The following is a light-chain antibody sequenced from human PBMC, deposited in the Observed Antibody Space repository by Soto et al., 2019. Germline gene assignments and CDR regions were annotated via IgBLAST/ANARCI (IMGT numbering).Light chain of an antibody. CDR1: SSDVGAYTS. CDR2: EVS. J-gene: IGLJ1*01. Sequence: QSVLTQPASVSGSPGQSITISCTGTSSDVGAYTSVSWYQQHPGKAPKLIIYEVSNRPPGVSTRFSGSKSASTASLTISGLRAEDEAHYYCNSQRSSDTRVFGPGTRSPS. CDR3: NSQRSSDTRV. V-gene: IGLV2-14*01.